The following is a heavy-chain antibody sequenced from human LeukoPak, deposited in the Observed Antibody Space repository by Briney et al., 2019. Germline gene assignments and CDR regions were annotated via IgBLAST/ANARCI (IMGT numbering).Heavy chain of an antibody. J-gene: IGHJ4*02. Sequence: GGSLRLSCAASGFTFSSYAMHWVRQAPGKGLEWVAVISYDGSNKKYADSVKGRFTISRDNSDNTLYLQMNSLRAEDTAMYYCAKDKSSGWYLDYFDYWGQGTLVIVSS. V-gene: IGHV3-30*04. D-gene: IGHD6-19*01. CDR3: AKDKSSGWYLDYFDY. CDR2: ISYDGSNK. CDR1: GFTFSSYA.